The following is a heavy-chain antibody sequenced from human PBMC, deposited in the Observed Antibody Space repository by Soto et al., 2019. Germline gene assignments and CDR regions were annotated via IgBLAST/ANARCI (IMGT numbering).Heavy chain of an antibody. CDR1: GFTFSSYG. CDR2: ISYDGSNK. D-gene: IGHD6-13*01. V-gene: IGHV3-30*18. Sequence: QVQLVESGGGVVQPGRSLRLSCAASGFTFSSYGMHWVRQAPGKGLEWVAVISYDGSNKYYADSVKGRFTISRDNSKNTLYLQMNSLRAEDTAVYYCAKDRSEGGIAAAGTGGDYWGQGTLVTVSS. CDR3: AKDRSEGGIAAAGTGGDY. J-gene: IGHJ4*02.